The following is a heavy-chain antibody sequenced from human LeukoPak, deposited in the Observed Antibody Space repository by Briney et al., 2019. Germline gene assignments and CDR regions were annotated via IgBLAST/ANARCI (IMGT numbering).Heavy chain of an antibody. CDR3: ARWVFSSGWYSFDY. D-gene: IGHD6-19*01. CDR1: GASISNYY. J-gene: IGHJ4*02. Sequence: PSETLSLTCTVSGASISNYYWSWIRQPAGKGLEWIGRIYTSGSTNYDPSLKSRVTMSVDTSKNQFSLKLSSVTAADTAVYYCARWVFSSGWYSFDYWGQGTLVTVSS. V-gene: IGHV4-4*07. CDR2: IYTSGST.